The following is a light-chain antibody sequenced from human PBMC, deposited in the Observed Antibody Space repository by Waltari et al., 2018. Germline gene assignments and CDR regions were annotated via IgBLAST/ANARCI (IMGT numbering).Light chain of an antibody. J-gene: IGLJ3*02. CDR2: EVS. Sequence: QSALTQPPSASASPGQSVTISCTGTSSYVGDYDYFSWYQQPPGKAPKLIIYEVSKRPSGVPDRFSGSKSGNTASLTVSGLQAEDEADYYCGSFAGSINWVFGGGTKLTVL. CDR1: SSYVGDYDY. V-gene: IGLV2-8*01. CDR3: GSFAGSINWV.